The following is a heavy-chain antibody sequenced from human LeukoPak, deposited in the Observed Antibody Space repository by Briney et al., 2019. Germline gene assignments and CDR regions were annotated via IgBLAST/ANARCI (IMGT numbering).Heavy chain of an antibody. CDR1: GYTFTGYY. CDR2: INPNSGGT. J-gene: IGHJ4*02. V-gene: IGHV1-2*02. CDR3: ARVRDIVVVPAAIDY. Sequence: ASVKVSCKASGYTFTGYYMHWVRQAPGQGLEWVGWINPNSGGTNYAQKFQGRVTMTRDTSISTAYMELSRLRSDDTAVYYCARVRDIVVVPAAIDYWGQGTLVTVSS. D-gene: IGHD2-2*01.